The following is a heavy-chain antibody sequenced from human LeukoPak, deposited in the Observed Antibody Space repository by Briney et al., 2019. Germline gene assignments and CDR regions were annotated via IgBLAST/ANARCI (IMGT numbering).Heavy chain of an antibody. Sequence: ASVKVSCKASGYTFTSYGISWVRQAPGQRLEWMGWINAGNGNTKYSQKFQGRVTITRDTSASTAYMELSSLRSEDTAVYYCARDSRYFDWLSDAFDIWGQGTMVTVSS. D-gene: IGHD3-9*01. V-gene: IGHV1-3*01. J-gene: IGHJ3*02. CDR3: ARDSRYFDWLSDAFDI. CDR2: INAGNGNT. CDR1: GYTFTSYG.